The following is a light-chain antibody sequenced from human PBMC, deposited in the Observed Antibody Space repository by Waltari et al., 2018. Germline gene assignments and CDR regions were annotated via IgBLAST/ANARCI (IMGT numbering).Light chain of an antibody. CDR1: QSLVYSDGNTY. V-gene: IGKV2-30*01. J-gene: IGKJ4*01. Sequence: DVVMTQSPLSLPVTLGQPASISCRSSQSLVYSDGNTYLNWFQQRPGQSPRRLIYKVSNRDSGVPDRFSGSGSGTDFTLKISRVEAEDGEVYYCMQGTHWPLTFGGGTKVEIK. CDR3: MQGTHWPLT. CDR2: KVS.